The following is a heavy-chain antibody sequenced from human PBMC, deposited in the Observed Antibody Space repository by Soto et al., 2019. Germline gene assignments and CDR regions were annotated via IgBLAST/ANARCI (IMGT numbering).Heavy chain of an antibody. Sequence: QITLKESGPTLVKPTQTLTLTCTFSGFSLSTSGVGVGWIRQPPGKALEWLALIYWDDDKRYSPSLKSRLTITKDTSKNQVVLTMTNMDPVDTATYYCAHILRGDYDYIWGSYRYNAFDIWGQGTMVTVSS. CDR3: AHILRGDYDYIWGSYRYNAFDI. V-gene: IGHV2-5*02. J-gene: IGHJ3*02. D-gene: IGHD3-16*02. CDR1: GFSLSTSGVG. CDR2: IYWDDDK.